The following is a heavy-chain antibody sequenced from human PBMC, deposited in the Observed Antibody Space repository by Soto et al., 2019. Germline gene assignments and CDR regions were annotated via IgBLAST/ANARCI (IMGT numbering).Heavy chain of an antibody. J-gene: IGHJ4*02. D-gene: IGHD2-2*01. Sequence: QVQLVQSGAEVKKPGASVKVSCKASGYTFTSYGISWVRQAPGQGLEWMGWISAYNGNTNYAQKLQGRVTRTTDTSTSTAYIERRSLRSDDTAVYYCVREVVVVPGAGNLGTHFDYWCQGTLVTVSS. CDR2: ISAYNGNT. V-gene: IGHV1-18*04. CDR1: GYTFTSYG. CDR3: VREVVVVPGAGNLGTHFDY.